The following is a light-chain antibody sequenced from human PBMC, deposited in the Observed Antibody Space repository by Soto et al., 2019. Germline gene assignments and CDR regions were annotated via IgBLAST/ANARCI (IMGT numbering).Light chain of an antibody. Sequence: DIQMTQSPSAMSASVGDRVTITCRASQDISNYLAWFQQKPGKVLKRLIYAASSLQSGVASRFSGSGSGTEFTLTISSVQPEDFATYYCLQHNSYPWTFGQGTKVEI. V-gene: IGKV1-17*03. CDR3: LQHNSYPWT. CDR2: AAS. J-gene: IGKJ1*01. CDR1: QDISNY.